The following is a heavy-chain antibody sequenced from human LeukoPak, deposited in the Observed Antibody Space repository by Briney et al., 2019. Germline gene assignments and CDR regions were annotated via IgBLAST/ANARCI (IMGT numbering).Heavy chain of an antibody. CDR3: ASSEGYDFWSGYPRL. D-gene: IGHD3-3*01. V-gene: IGHV1-46*01. J-gene: IGHJ3*01. CDR2: INPSGGST. CDR1: GYTFTSYY. Sequence: VASVTVSCTASGYTFTSYYMHWVRQAPGQGLEWMGIINPSGGSTSYAQKFQGRVTMTRDTSTSTVYMELSSLRSEDTAVYYCASSEGYDFWSGYPRLWGQGTMVTVSS.